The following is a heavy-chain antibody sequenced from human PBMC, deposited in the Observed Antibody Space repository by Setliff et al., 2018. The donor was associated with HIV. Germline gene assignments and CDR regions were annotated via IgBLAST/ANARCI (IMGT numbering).Heavy chain of an antibody. V-gene: IGHV3-48*03. J-gene: IGHJ3*02. CDR1: GFSFSSYE. CDR3: ARERSGGWYDFYALDM. CDR2: ISSSSSTK. Sequence: GGSLRLSCAASGFSFSSYEMNWVRQAPGKGLEWVSYISSSSSTKYYADSVKGRFTISRDNAKNSLYLVMISLRAEDTALYYCARERSGGWYDFYALDMWGQGTVVTVSS. D-gene: IGHD2-15*01.